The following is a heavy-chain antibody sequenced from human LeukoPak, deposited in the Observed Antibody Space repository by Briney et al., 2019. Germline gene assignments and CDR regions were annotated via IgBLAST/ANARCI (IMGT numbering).Heavy chain of an antibody. J-gene: IGHJ3*02. D-gene: IGHD6-19*01. CDR3: ARDNSGWHHDAFDI. V-gene: IGHV3-30*03. Sequence: GGSLRLSCAASGFTFSSYGMHWVRQAPGKGLEWVAVISYDGSNKYYADSVKGRFTISSDNSKNTLYLQMNSLRAEDTAVYYCARDNSGWHHDAFDIWGQGTMVTVSS. CDR2: ISYDGSNK. CDR1: GFTFSSYG.